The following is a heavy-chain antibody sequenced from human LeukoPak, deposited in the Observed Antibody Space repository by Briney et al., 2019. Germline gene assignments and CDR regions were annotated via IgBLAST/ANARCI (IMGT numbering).Heavy chain of an antibody. CDR3: ARGENSSPEYFQH. V-gene: IGHV1-2*02. CDR2: IDPNSGGT. Sequence: GGSLRLSCAASGFTFSSYAMHWVRQAPGQGLEWMGWIDPNSGGTKYAQKFQGRVTMTRDTSIITAYMELSRLRSDDTAVYYCARGENSSPEYFQHWGQGTLVTVSS. CDR1: GFTFSSYA. J-gene: IGHJ1*01. D-gene: IGHD6-13*01.